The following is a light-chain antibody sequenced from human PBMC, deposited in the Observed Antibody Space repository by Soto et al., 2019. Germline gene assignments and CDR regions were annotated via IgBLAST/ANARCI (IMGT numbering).Light chain of an antibody. CDR3: HQAHTFPHT. V-gene: IGKV1D-12*01. Sequence: QMTQSPSSVSASVGDTVTITCRANQDLDQWLAWYQQKPGKAPKLLIYGVSSLERGVPSRFSGSRSGTDFTLTISSLQPEDVATYYCHQAHTFPHTFGPGTRV. CDR1: QDLDQW. J-gene: IGKJ3*01. CDR2: GVS.